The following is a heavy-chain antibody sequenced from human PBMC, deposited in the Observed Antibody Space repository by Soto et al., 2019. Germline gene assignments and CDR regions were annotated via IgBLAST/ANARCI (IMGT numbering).Heavy chain of an antibody. CDR1: GFMFSAYA. J-gene: IGHJ4*01. CDR2: MSYDGTNT. CDR3: ARDPSPYTSGWYGIDF. D-gene: IGHD6-19*01. Sequence: QVQLVESGGGVVQPGASLRLSGTASGFMFSAYAMLWVRQAPVKGLEWVAAMSYDGTNTYYADSLKGRFTISRDNSKNTLFLQMSSLTADDSAVYYCARDPSPYTSGWYGIDFWGLGTLVTVAS. V-gene: IGHV3-30-3*01.